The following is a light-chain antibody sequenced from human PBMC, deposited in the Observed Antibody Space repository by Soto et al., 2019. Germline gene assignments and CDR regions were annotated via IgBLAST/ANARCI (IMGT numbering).Light chain of an antibody. Sequence: QSVLTQPASVSGSPGQSITISCTGTSSDVGSYNFVSWYQQHPGKVPKLMISEVSRRPSGVSDRFSGSKSGNTASLTISGLQAEDEADYYCYSYARSEGVFGGGTQLTVL. J-gene: IGLJ3*02. CDR2: EVS. CDR1: SSDVGSYNF. CDR3: YSYARSEGV. V-gene: IGLV2-23*02.